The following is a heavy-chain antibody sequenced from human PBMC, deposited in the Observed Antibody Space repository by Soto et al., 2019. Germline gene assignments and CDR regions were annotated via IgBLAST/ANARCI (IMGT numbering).Heavy chain of an antibody. CDR1: GFTFDDYA. V-gene: IGHV3-9*01. J-gene: IGHJ4*02. CDR3: AKDRSSSSKGLFDY. Sequence: GGSLRLSCAASGFTFDDYAMHWVRQAPGKGLEWVSGISWNSGSIGYADSVKGRFTISRDNAKNSLYLQMNSLRAEDTALYYCAKDRSSSSKGLFDYWGQGTLVTVSS. CDR2: ISWNSGSI. D-gene: IGHD6-6*01.